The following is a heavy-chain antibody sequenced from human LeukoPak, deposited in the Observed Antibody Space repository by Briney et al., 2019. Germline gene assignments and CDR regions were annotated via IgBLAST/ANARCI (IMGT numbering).Heavy chain of an antibody. D-gene: IGHD4-11*01. Sequence: GVPLRLSCAASGCTFSTYSMNWVRQAPGKGLEWISYMSSISSTIDYAAFVRGRCITTDDDAKNSQYLQMNSLRDEDTAVYYCAGDYSYAFDIWGQGALVTVSS. CDR1: GCTFSTYS. J-gene: IGHJ3*02. CDR2: MSSISSTI. V-gene: IGHV3-48*02. CDR3: AGDYSYAFDI.